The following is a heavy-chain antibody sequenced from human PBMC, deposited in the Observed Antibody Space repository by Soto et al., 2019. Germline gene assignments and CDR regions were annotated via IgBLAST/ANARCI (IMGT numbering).Heavy chain of an antibody. V-gene: IGHV1-69*04. CDR2: IIPILGIA. CDR1: GGTFSSYT. Sequence: ASVKVSCKASGGTFSSYTISWVRQAPGQGLEWMGRIIPILGIANYAQKFQGRVTITADKSTSTAYMELSSLRSEDTAVYYCARDRSEYGDYYYYYYMDVWGKGTTVTVSS. D-gene: IGHD4-17*01. CDR3: ARDRSEYGDYYYYYYMDV. J-gene: IGHJ6*03.